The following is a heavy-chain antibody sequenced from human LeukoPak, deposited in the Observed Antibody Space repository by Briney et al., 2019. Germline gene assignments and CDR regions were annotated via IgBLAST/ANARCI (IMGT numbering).Heavy chain of an antibody. Sequence: GGSLRLSCAASGFTFSDYYMSWIRQAPGKGLEWVSYISSSSSTIYYADSVKGRFTISRDNAKNSLYLQMNSLRAEDTAVYYCGRDDDSSGYYYPGGQEPLVTVSS. CDR2: ISSSSSTI. J-gene: IGHJ5*02. V-gene: IGHV3-11*01. CDR3: GRDDDSSGYYYP. D-gene: IGHD3-22*01. CDR1: GFTFSDYY.